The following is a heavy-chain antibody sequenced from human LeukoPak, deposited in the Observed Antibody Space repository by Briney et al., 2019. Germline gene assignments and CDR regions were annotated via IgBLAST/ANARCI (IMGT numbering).Heavy chain of an antibody. Sequence: PSETLSLTCAVYGGSFSGYYWSWIREPPGKGLGWIGEINHSGSTNYNPSLKSRVTISVDTSKNQFSLKLSSVTAADTAVYYCARAKDVHYYDSSGYLMDVWGQGTTVTVSS. CDR2: INHSGST. CDR1: GGSFSGYY. J-gene: IGHJ6*01. D-gene: IGHD3-22*01. CDR3: ARAKDVHYYDSSGYLMDV. V-gene: IGHV4-34*01.